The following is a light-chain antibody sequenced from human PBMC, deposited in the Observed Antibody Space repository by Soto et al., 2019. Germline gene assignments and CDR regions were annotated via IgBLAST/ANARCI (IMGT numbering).Light chain of an antibody. V-gene: IGLV1-44*01. CDR3: ATWDDSLNGVI. J-gene: IGLJ2*01. CDR2: NNN. Sequence: QSVLTQPPSASGTPGQRVTISCSGSSSNIGSNTVAWYQQLPGTAPKLLMYNNNQRPSGVPDRSSGSKSGTSASLAISGLQSEDEAHYHCATWDDSLNGVIFGGGTKLTVL. CDR1: SSNIGSNT.